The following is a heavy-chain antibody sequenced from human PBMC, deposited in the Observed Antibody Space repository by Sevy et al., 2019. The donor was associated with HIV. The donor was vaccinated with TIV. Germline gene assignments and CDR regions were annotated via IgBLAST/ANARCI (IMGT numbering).Heavy chain of an antibody. CDR1: GFTFSSYS. Sequence: GGSLRLSCAASGFTFSSYSMNWVRQAPGKGLEWVSYISSSSSTIYYADSVKGRFTISRDNAKNSLYQQMNSLRDEDTAVYYCARGAYQLLYYYYGMDVWGQGTTVTVSS. CDR2: ISSSSSTI. V-gene: IGHV3-48*02. J-gene: IGHJ6*02. CDR3: ARGAYQLLYYYYGMDV. D-gene: IGHD2-2*01.